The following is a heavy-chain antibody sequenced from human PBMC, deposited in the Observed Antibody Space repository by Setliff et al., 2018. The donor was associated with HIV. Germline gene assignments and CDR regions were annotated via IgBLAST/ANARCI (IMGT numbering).Heavy chain of an antibody. J-gene: IGHJ4*02. V-gene: IGHV4-4*07. CDR3: ARDMLTYYFDY. Sequence: LSLTCTVSGGSINTYYWSRIRQPAGKGLEWIGRFYTSGSTNYNPSLKSRVTMSVDTSKNQFSLKLGSVTAADTAVYYCARDMLTYYFDYWGQGILVTVSS. CDR1: GGSINTYY. D-gene: IGHD3-10*02. CDR2: FYTSGST.